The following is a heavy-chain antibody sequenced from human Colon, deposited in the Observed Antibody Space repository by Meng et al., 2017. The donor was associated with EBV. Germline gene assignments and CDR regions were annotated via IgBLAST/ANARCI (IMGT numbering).Heavy chain of an antibody. CDR2: IYTSAST. CDR1: GGSIASCRYY. CDR3: ARDFTAVLVAARWGWFDP. Sequence: LPGPAPGLSQLSETLSLPCTGSGGSIASCRYYWGWIRQPPGKGLEWIWSIYTSASTYYIPYLNSRVTISVASSKYQFSLKLSSVTAADPALYYCARDFTAVLVAARWGWFDPWGQGTLVTVSS. D-gene: IGHD2-15*01. V-gene: IGHV4-39*07. J-gene: IGHJ5*02.